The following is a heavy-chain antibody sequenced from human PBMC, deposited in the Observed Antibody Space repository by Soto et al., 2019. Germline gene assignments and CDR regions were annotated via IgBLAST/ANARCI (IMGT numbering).Heavy chain of an antibody. CDR1: VGSISSYY. CDR2: IYYSGST. Sequence: SETLSLTCTVSVGSISSYYWSWIRQPPGKGLEWIGYIYYSGSTNYNPSLKGRFTISRDNSKNTLYLQMNSLRAEDTAVYYCARVGSSWCFDYWGQGTLVTVSS. J-gene: IGHJ4*02. CDR3: ARVGSSWCFDY. V-gene: IGHV4-59*01. D-gene: IGHD6-13*01.